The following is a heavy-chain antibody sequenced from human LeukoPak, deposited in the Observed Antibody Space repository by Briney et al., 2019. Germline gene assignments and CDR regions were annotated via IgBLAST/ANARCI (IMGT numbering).Heavy chain of an antibody. D-gene: IGHD5-18*01. Sequence: GGSLRLSCAAPGFTFSNSAMSWVRQAPGKGLEWVSAISGSGGGTYYADSVKGRFTLSRDNSKNTLYVQMNSLRAADTAVYYCSKAAGRGYNYGHYFDYWGQGTLVTVSS. CDR1: GFTFSNSA. J-gene: IGHJ4*02. CDR2: ISGSGGGT. CDR3: SKAAGRGYNYGHYFDY. V-gene: IGHV3-23*01.